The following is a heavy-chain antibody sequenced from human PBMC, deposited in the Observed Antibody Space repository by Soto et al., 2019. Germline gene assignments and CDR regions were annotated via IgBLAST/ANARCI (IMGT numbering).Heavy chain of an antibody. Sequence: EVQLVESGGGLVQPGGSLRLSCAASGFTFSSYWMSWVRQAPGKGLEWVATIKQDGSEKYYVDSVKGRFTISRDNAKNSLYLQMNSLIAEDTAVYYCARDYGGARYFQHWGQGTLVTVSS. CDR2: IKQDGSEK. CDR3: ARDYGGARYFQH. CDR1: GFTFSSYW. V-gene: IGHV3-7*03. J-gene: IGHJ1*01. D-gene: IGHD1-26*01.